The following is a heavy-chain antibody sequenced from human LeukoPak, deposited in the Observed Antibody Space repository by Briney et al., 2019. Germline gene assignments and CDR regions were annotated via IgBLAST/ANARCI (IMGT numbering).Heavy chain of an antibody. CDR1: GYTFTSYG. V-gene: IGHV1-69*05. Sequence: SVKVSCKASGYTFTSYGINWVRQAPGQGLEWMGGIIPIFGTTNYAQKFQGRVTITTDESTSTAYMEVSSLGSEDTAVYYCARDNSNYYYSYMDVWGNGTTVTVSS. CDR2: IIPIFGTT. D-gene: IGHD4-23*01. CDR3: ARDNSNYYYSYMDV. J-gene: IGHJ6*03.